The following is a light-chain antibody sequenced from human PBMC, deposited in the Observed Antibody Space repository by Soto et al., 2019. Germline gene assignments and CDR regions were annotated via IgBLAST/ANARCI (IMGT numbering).Light chain of an antibody. V-gene: IGLV1-40*01. J-gene: IGLJ1*01. CDR2: GNS. CDR3: PSYDSSLSGLV. CDR1: SSNIGAGYD. Sequence: QSVLTQPPSVSGAPGQRVTISCTGSSSNIGAGYDVHWYQQLPGTAPKLLIYGNSNRPSGVPDRFSGSKSGTSASLAITGLQAEDEADYYCPSYDSSLSGLVFGTGTQLTVL.